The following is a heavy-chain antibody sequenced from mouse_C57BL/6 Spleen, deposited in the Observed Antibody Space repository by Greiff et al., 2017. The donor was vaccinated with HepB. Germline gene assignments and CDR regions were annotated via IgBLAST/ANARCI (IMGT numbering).Heavy chain of an antibody. D-gene: IGHD2-2*01. CDR1: GYTFTSYW. J-gene: IGHJ3*01. V-gene: IGHV1-53*01. CDR2: INPSNGGT. CDR3: ARDYCGYDAWFAY. Sequence: VQLQQSGTELVKPGASVKLSCKASGYTFTSYWMHWVKQRPGQGLEWIGNINPSNGGTNYNEKFKSKATLTVDKYSSTAYMQLSSLTSEDSAVYYCARDYCGYDAWFAYWVQGTLVTVSA.